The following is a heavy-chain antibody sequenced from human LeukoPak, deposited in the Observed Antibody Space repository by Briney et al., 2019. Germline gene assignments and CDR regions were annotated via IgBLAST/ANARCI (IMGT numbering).Heavy chain of an antibody. V-gene: IGHV3-20*01. J-gene: IGHJ6*02. CDR3: ARDGSGSYYLSYYGMDV. CDR2: INWIGGST. D-gene: IGHD3-10*01. CDR1: GFTFDDYG. Sequence: GGSLRLSCAASGFTFDDYGMSWVRQAPGKGLEWVSGINWIGGSTGYADSVKGRFTISRGNAKNSLYLQMNSLRAEDTALYHCARDGSGSYYLSYYGMDVWGQGTTVTVSS.